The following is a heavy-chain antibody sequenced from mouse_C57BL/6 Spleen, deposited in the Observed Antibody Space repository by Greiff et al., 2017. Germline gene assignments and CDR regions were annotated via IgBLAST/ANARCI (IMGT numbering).Heavy chain of an antibody. CDR3: ASYDGYYDYFDY. D-gene: IGHD2-3*01. J-gene: IGHJ2*01. CDR2: IDPSDRYT. CDR1: GYTFTSYW. V-gene: IGHV1-69*01. Sequence: QVQLQQPGPELVMPGASVKLSCKASGYTFTSYWMHWVKQRPGQGLEWIGEIDPSDRYTNYNQKCKGKSTLTVDKSSSTAYMQLSSLTSEDSAVYYCASYDGYYDYFDYWGQGTTLTVSS.